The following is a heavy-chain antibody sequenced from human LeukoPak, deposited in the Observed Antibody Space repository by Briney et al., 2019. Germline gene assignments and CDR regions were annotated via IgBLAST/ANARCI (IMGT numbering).Heavy chain of an antibody. CDR2: INHSGST. V-gene: IGHV4-34*01. D-gene: IGHD3-9*01. Sequence: SETLSLTCAVYGGSFSGYYWSWIRQPPGKGLEWIGEINHSGSTNHNPSLKSRVTISVDTSKNQFSLKLSSVTAADTAVYYCARAYYDILTGYRYGMDVWGQGTTVTVSS. J-gene: IGHJ6*02. CDR3: ARAYYDILTGYRYGMDV. CDR1: GGSFSGYY.